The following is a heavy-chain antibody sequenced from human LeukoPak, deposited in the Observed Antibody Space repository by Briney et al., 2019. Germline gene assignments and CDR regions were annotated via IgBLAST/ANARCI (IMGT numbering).Heavy chain of an antibody. CDR2: IFAGGAT. CDR3: AREKTTGYSSSWYAGDY. J-gene: IGHJ4*02. V-gene: IGHV3-66*01. D-gene: IGHD6-13*01. Sequence: PGGSLRLSCAASGFNVSSNYITWVRQAPGKRLEWVAVIFAGGATYYADSVKGRFTISRDNSKNTLHVQMNSLRAEDTAVYYCAREKTTGYSSSWYAGDYWGQGTLVTVSS. CDR1: GFNVSSNY.